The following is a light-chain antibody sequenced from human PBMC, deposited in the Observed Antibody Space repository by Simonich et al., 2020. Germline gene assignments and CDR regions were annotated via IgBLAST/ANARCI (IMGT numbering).Light chain of an antibody. Sequence: DIVMTQSPDSLAVSLGERATINCKSSQSVLYSSNNKNYLARYQQKPGQPPKLLIYWTSTRESGVPDRFSGSGSETDFTLTISSLQAEDVAVYYCQQYYSTPWTFGQGTKVEIK. J-gene: IGKJ1*01. V-gene: IGKV4-1*01. CDR3: QQYYSTPWT. CDR1: QSVLYSSNNKNY. CDR2: WTS.